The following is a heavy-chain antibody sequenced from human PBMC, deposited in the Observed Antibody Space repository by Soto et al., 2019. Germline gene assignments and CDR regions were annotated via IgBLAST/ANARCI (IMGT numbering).Heavy chain of an antibody. J-gene: IGHJ5*02. CDR1: AFTFRDYE. CDR2: ISNSGGTV. CDR3: AGSTARLTGTRVMVSNWFGP. V-gene: IGHV3-48*03. D-gene: IGHD1-7*01. Sequence: GGSLRLSCAAAAFTFRDYEMNWVRQAPGRGLEWLSYISNSGGTVYYADSVRGRFTISRDNAMNSLYLQMDSLRVEDTATYYCAGSTARLTGTRVMVSNWFGPWGQGTLVTVSS.